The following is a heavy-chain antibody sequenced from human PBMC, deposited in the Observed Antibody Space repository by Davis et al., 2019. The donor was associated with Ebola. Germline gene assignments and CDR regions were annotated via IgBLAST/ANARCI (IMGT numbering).Heavy chain of an antibody. Sequence: SETLSLTCTVSGGSISNYYWSWIRQPPGKGLEWIGYIYYSGSTNYNPSLKSRVTISVDTSKNQFSLKLSSVTPEDTAVYYCARAAAGTFGHNWFDPWGQGTLVTVSS. J-gene: IGHJ5*02. CDR2: IYYSGST. CDR1: GGSISNYY. D-gene: IGHD6-13*01. V-gene: IGHV4-59*12. CDR3: ARAAAGTFGHNWFDP.